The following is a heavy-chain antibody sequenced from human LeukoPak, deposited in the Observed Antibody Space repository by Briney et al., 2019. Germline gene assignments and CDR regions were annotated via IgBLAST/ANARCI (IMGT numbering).Heavy chain of an antibody. Sequence: GGSLRLPCEVSGFTFSSFWMNWVRQAPGKGLEWVANINQDGSEKYYVDSVKGRFTISRDNAKNSLYLQMNSLRAEDTAVYYCARVGGVSCYYYYMDVWGKGTTVTVSS. CDR3: ARVGGVSCYYYYMDV. J-gene: IGHJ6*03. V-gene: IGHV3-7*01. CDR2: INQDGSEK. D-gene: IGHD3-16*01. CDR1: GFTFSSFW.